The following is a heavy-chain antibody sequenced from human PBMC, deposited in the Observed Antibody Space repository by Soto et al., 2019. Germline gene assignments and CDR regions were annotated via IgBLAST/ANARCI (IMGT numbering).Heavy chain of an antibody. Sequence: SETLSLTCAVYGGSFSGYYWSWIRQPPGKGLEWIGEINHSGSTNYNPSLKSRVTISVDTSKNQFSLKLSSVTAADTAVYYCARGLRTGTVYYYYYMDVWGKGTTVTVSS. J-gene: IGHJ6*03. CDR2: INHSGST. CDR3: ARGLRTGTVYYYYYMDV. CDR1: GGSFSGYY. V-gene: IGHV4-34*01. D-gene: IGHD1-1*01.